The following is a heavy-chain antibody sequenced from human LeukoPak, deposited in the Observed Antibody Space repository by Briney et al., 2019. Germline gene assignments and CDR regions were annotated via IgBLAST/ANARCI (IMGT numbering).Heavy chain of an antibody. Sequence: GASVKVSCKASGYTFTGYYMHWVRQAPGQGLEWMGWINPNSGGTNYAQKFQGRVTMTRDTSISTAYMELSRLRSDDTVVYYCARVGLFDFWTGYNWFDPWGQGTLVTVSS. CDR3: ARVGLFDFWTGYNWFDP. CDR2: INPNSGGT. D-gene: IGHD3/OR15-3a*01. CDR1: GYTFTGYY. V-gene: IGHV1-2*02. J-gene: IGHJ5*02.